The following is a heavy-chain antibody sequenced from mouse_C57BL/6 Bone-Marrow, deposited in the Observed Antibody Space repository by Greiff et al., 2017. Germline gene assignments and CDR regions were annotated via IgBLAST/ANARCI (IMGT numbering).Heavy chain of an antibody. CDR2: IDPSDSET. Sequence: QVQLQQPGAELVRPGSSVKLSCKASGYTFTSYWMHWVKQRPIQGLEWIGNIDPSDSETHYNQKFKDKATLTVDKSSSTAYMQLSSLTSEDSAVYYCARIYDYDVSPYFDYWGQGTTLTVSS. V-gene: IGHV1-52*01. CDR3: ARIYDYDVSPYFDY. D-gene: IGHD2-4*01. CDR1: GYTFTSYW. J-gene: IGHJ2*01.